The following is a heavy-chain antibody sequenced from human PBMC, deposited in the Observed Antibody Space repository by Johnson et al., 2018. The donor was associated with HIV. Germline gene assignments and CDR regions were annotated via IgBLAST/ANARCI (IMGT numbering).Heavy chain of an antibody. CDR3: ARAGYCSGGSCYSGVDAFDI. CDR2: ISGSGGSP. CDR1: AFTFSSYW. J-gene: IGHJ3*02. V-gene: IGHV3-23*04. Sequence: VQLVESGGGLVQPGGSLRLSCAASAFTFSSYWMSWVRQAPGKGLEWVSAISGSGGSPYYADSVKGRFTISRDNSKNTLYLQMNSLRAGDTAVYYCARAGYCSGGSCYSGVDAFDIWGQGTMVTVSS. D-gene: IGHD2-15*01.